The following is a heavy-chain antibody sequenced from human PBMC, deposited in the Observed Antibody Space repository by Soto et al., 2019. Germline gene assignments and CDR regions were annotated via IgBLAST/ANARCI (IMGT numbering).Heavy chain of an antibody. D-gene: IGHD1-26*01. CDR3: ARYSSGTYSHFDY. CDR2: ISSSVNTI. Sequence: QVQLVESGGGLVKPGGSLRLSCAASGFSFSDYYMSWIRQAPGKGLEWVSYISSSVNTIYYADSVKGRFTISRDNAKNSLYLQMNSLRAEDTAMYYCARYSSGTYSHFDYWGQGTLVTVSS. J-gene: IGHJ4*02. CDR1: GFSFSDYY. V-gene: IGHV3-11*01.